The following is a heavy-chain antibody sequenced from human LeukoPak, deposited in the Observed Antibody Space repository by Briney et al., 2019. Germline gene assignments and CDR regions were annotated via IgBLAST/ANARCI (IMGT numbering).Heavy chain of an antibody. V-gene: IGHV3-30-3*01. J-gene: IGHJ4*02. D-gene: IGHD7-27*01. CDR3: ARKTGDLDY. Sequence: GGSLRLSCAASGFTFSSYAMHWVRQAPGKGLEWVAVISYDGSNKYYADSVKGRFTISRDNSKNTLYLQMNSLRAEDTAVYYCARKTGDLDYWGQGTLVTVSS. CDR2: ISYDGSNK. CDR1: GFTFSSYA.